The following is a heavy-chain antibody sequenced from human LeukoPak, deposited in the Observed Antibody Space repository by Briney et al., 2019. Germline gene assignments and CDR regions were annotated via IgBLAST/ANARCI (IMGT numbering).Heavy chain of an antibody. D-gene: IGHD4-17*01. CDR3: ARHTTTVNYYYGMDV. J-gene: IGHJ6*02. CDR1: GYTFTSYY. V-gene: IGHV1-8*02. Sequence: VASVKVSCKASGYTFTSYYMHWVRQAPGQGLEWMGWMNPNSGNTGYAQKFQGRVTMTRNTSISTAYMELSSLRSEDTAVYYCARHTTTVNYYYGMDVWGQGTTVTVSS. CDR2: MNPNSGNT.